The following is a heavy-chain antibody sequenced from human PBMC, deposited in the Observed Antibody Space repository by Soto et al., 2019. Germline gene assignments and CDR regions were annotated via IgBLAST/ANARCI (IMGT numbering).Heavy chain of an antibody. CDR2: ISASGGST. D-gene: IGHD1-26*01. V-gene: IGHV3-23*01. CDR3: AKLRSGSYEESLYYYYSMDV. Sequence: GGSLRLSCAASGFTFSSYAMSWVRQAPGKGLEWVSSISASGGSTYYVDSVKGRFTISRDNSKNTLYLQMNSLRVEDTAAYYCAKLRSGSYEESLYYYYSMDVWGQGTTVTVSS. CDR1: GFTFSSYA. J-gene: IGHJ6*02.